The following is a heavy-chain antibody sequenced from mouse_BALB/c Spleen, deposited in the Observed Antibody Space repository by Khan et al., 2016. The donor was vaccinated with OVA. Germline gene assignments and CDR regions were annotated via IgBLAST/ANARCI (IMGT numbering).Heavy chain of an antibody. V-gene: IGHV5-9*03. CDR3: ARSNYGPFAY. D-gene: IGHD1-1*02. CDR2: ISSGGDNT. J-gene: IGHJ3*01. Sequence: EVELVESGGGLVKPGGSLKLSCAASGFTFSSFTMSWVRQTPEKRLEWVASISSGGDNTYYPDSVKGRFTISRDNAKKNLYQQMRSVRSEDTALYYCARSNYGPFAYWGQGTLVTVSA. CDR1: GFTFSSFT.